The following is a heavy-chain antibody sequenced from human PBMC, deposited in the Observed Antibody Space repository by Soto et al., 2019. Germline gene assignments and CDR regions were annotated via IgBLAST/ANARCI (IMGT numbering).Heavy chain of an antibody. CDR1: GFTFSSYW. Sequence: EVQLVESGGGLVQPGGSLRLSCAASGFTFSSYWMSWVRQAPGKGLEWVANIKQDGSEKYYVDSVKGRFTISRDNAKNSLYLQMNSLRAEDTAVYYCARPPRIRCSSTSCSPYYYYGMDVWGQGTTVTVSS. CDR3: ARPPRIRCSSTSCSPYYYYGMDV. J-gene: IGHJ6*02. V-gene: IGHV3-7*05. D-gene: IGHD2-2*01. CDR2: IKQDGSEK.